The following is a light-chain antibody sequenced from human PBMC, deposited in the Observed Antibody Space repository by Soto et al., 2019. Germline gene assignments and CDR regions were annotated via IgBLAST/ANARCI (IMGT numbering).Light chain of an antibody. Sequence: EIVLTQSPGTLSLSPGERATLSCRASESVSSSFLAWYQQKPGLAPRLLIYGASTRATGIPGRFSGGGSGTDFSLTISRLEPEDFAVYFCQQYGSSPFTFGPGTKVDIK. CDR3: QQYGSSPFT. CDR1: ESVSSSF. V-gene: IGKV3-20*01. J-gene: IGKJ3*01. CDR2: GAS.